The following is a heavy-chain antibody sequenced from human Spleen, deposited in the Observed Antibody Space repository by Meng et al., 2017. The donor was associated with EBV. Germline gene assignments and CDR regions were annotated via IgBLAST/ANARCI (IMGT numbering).Heavy chain of an antibody. CDR2: IYYSGST. CDR1: CASVSSGSYH. V-gene: IGHV4-61*01. Sequence: QVQLQESGPELVKPSETLALTCTGSCASVSSGSYHWNWIRQPPGKGLEWIGDIYYSGSTNYNPSLKSRVTISVDTSKNQFSLKLRSVTAADTAVYYCARDQSGLSGFGPWGQGILVTVSS. D-gene: IGHD5-12*01. J-gene: IGHJ5*02. CDR3: ARDQSGLSGFGP.